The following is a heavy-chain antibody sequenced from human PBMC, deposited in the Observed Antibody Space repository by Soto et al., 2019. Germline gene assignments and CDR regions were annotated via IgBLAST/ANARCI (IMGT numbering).Heavy chain of an antibody. J-gene: IGHJ4*02. CDR2: INPSGGST. CDR3: ARDRVVVTATPDYFDY. Sequence: ASVKVSCKASGYTFTSYYMHWVRQAPGQGLEWMGIINPSGGSTSYAQKFQGRVTMTRDTSTSTVYMELSSLRSEDTAVYYCARDRVVVTATPDYFDYWGQGTLVTVSS. CDR1: GYTFTSYY. V-gene: IGHV1-46*01. D-gene: IGHD2-21*02.